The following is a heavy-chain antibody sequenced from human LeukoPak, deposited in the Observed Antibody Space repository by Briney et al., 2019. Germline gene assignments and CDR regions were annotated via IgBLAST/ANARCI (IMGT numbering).Heavy chain of an antibody. Sequence: SETLSLTCAVYGGSFSGYYWSWIRQPPGKGLEWIGKINHSGSTNYNPSLKSRVTISVDTSKNQFSLKLSSVTAADTAVYYCARIFGYDSSGYYHHDFDYWGQGTLVTVSS. CDR2: INHSGST. J-gene: IGHJ4*02. CDR3: ARIFGYDSSGYYHHDFDY. CDR1: GGSFSGYY. D-gene: IGHD3-22*01. V-gene: IGHV4-34*01.